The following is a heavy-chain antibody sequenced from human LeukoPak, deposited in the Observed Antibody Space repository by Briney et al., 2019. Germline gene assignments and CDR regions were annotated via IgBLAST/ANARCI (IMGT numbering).Heavy chain of an antibody. CDR1: GDSIIGYY. Sequence: PSETLSLTCSVSGDSIIGYYWGWIRQPPGKGLEWIGNIYYTGNTYYNSSLKSRVTISLDTSKNQFSLKVISMTAADTAAYYCTKSDGYGLIRICGRGTLVTVSS. CDR2: IYYTGNT. V-gene: IGHV4-39*07. D-gene: IGHD3-10*01. CDR3: TKSDGYGLIRI. J-gene: IGHJ2*01.